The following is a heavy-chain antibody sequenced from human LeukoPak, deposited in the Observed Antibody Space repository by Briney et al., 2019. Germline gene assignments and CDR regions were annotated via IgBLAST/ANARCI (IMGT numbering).Heavy chain of an antibody. D-gene: IGHD2-2*01. Sequence: SETLSLTCTVSGSIYNYYWSWIRQPAGKGLEWIGRMYTSGATNYNPSLKSRATMSVDTSKNQLSLRLSSVTAADRAVYYCAREGPAASTFFYYFMDVWGKGTTVTVS. CDR3: AREGPAASTFFYYFMDV. V-gene: IGHV4-4*07. J-gene: IGHJ6*03. CDR2: MYTSGAT. CDR1: GSIYNYY.